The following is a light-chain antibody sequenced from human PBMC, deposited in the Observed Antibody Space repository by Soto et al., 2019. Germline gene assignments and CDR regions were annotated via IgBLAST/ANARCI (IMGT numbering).Light chain of an antibody. CDR2: EVS. CDR3: SSYTSSSTL. CDR1: SSDVGSYNY. V-gene: IGLV2-14*01. Sequence: QSALTQPASVSGSPGQSITISCTGTSSDVGSYNYVSWYQQHPGKAPKLMIYEVSDRPSGFSSRFSGSKSGNTASLTISGLQTEDEDDYYCSSYTSSSTLFGTGTKVTVL. J-gene: IGLJ1*01.